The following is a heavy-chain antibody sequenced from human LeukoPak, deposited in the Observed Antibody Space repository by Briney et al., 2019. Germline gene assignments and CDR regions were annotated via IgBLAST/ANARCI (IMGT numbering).Heavy chain of an antibody. CDR1: GYTFTSYG. Sequence: AASVKVSCTASGYTFTSYGISWVRQAPGQGLEWMGWISAYNGNTNYAQKLQGRVTMTTDTSTSTAYMELRSLRSDDTAVYYCARCPSYSSGCPVDPWGQGTLVTVSS. J-gene: IGHJ5*02. D-gene: IGHD6-19*01. V-gene: IGHV1-18*01. CDR2: ISAYNGNT. CDR3: ARCPSYSSGCPVDP.